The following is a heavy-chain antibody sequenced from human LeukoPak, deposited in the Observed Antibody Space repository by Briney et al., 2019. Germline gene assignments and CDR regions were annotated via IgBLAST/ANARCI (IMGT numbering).Heavy chain of an antibody. CDR3: ARCMATRVKGYFDG. D-gene: IGHD5-12*01. J-gene: IGHJ4*02. CDR2: IYYSGST. Sequence: SETLSLTCTVAGGSISSYYWSWIRQPPGKGLEWIGYIYYSGSTNYNPSLKSRVTISVDTSKNQFSLKLSSVTAADTAVYYCARCMATRVKGYFDGWGQGTLVTVSS. V-gene: IGHV4-59*01. CDR1: GGSISSYY.